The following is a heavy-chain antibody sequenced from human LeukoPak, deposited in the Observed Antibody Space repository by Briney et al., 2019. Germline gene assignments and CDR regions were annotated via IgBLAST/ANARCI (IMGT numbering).Heavy chain of an antibody. CDR1: GFTFSSYG. V-gene: IGHV3-30*02. CDR3: ARGTTVESDY. D-gene: IGHD4-23*01. Sequence: QSGGSLRLSCAASGFTFSSYGMHWVRQAPGKGLEWVAFIRYDGSNKYYADSVKGRFTISRDNSKNTLYLQMNSLRAEDTAVYYCARGTTVESDYWGQGTLVTVSS. CDR2: IRYDGSNK. J-gene: IGHJ4*02.